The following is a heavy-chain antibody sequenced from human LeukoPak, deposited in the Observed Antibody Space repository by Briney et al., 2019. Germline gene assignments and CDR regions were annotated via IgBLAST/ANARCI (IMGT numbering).Heavy chain of an antibody. CDR1: GFTVTSNY. J-gene: IGHJ6*02. V-gene: IGHV3-66*01. D-gene: IGHD2/OR15-2a*01. Sequence: GGSLRLSCAVSGFTVTSNYMSWVRQAPGKGLEWVSVVYPGGFTYHSDSVKGRFTISGDTSKNTVYFQMNSLRAEDTAVYYCAIGGVIWRMDVWGQGTTVTVSS. CDR2: VYPGGFT. CDR3: AIGGVIWRMDV.